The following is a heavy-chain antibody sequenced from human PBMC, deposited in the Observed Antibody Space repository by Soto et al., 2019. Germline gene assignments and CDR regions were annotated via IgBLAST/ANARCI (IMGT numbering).Heavy chain of an antibody. D-gene: IGHD6-13*01. J-gene: IGHJ4*02. CDR3: TKEIGYRSTRLDY. V-gene: IGHV3-23*01. CDR2: ISGGGGTT. CDR1: GFTFNNYA. Sequence: GGSLRLSCAASGFTFNNYAMSWVRQAPGKGLGWVSAISGGGGTTYYADSVKGRITISRDNSKNTLYLQMNSLRAEDTAVYYCTKEIGYRSTRLDYWGQGTLVTVSS.